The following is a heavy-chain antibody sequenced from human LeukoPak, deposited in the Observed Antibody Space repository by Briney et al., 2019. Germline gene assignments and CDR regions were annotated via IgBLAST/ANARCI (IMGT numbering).Heavy chain of an antibody. V-gene: IGHV4-39*01. Sequence: SETLSLTCTVSGGSISSSSYYWGWIRQPPGKGLEWIGSIYYSGSTYYNPSLKSRVTISVDTSKNQYSLKLSSVTAADTAVYYCARLPREYGSGSYYLDYWGQGTLVTVSS. D-gene: IGHD3-10*01. CDR3: ARLPREYGSGSYYLDY. CDR2: IYYSGST. J-gene: IGHJ4*02. CDR1: GGSISSSSYY.